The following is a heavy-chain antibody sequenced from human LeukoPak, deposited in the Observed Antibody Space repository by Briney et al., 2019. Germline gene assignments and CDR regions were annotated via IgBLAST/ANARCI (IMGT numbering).Heavy chain of an antibody. Sequence: PSETLSLTCTVSGRSISSSSYYWGWLRQPPQKGLEWIGSIYYSGSTYYNPSLKSRVTISVDTSKNQFSLKLSSVTAADTAVYYCARHEGSIVVVPAARTYVSRFNNWFDPWGQGTLVTVSS. CDR1: GRSISSSSYY. D-gene: IGHD2-2*01. CDR2: IYYSGST. V-gene: IGHV4-39*01. J-gene: IGHJ5*02. CDR3: ARHEGSIVVVPAARTYVSRFNNWFDP.